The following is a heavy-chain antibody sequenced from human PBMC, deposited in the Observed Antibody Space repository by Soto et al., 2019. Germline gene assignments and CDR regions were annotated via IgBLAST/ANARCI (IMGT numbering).Heavy chain of an antibody. V-gene: IGHV1-69*01. CDR3: ARGSGIPVASYWYFDL. D-gene: IGHD3-10*01. J-gene: IGHJ2*01. CDR2: IIPIFGTA. Sequence: QVQLVQSGAEVQKPGSSVKVSCKASGGTFSSYAISWVRQAPGQGLEWMGGIIPIFGTANYAQKFQGRVTITVDESTSTAYMELSSLRSEDTAVYYCARGSGIPVASYWYFDLWGRGTLVTVSS. CDR1: GGTFSSYA.